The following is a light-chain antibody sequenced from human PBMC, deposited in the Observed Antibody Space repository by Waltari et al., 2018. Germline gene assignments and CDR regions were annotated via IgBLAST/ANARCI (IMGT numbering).Light chain of an antibody. CDR2: EIS. Sequence: DIVMTQTPVSLSVTPGQSASISCKSSQSLLYTDGKTYFYWYLQKAGQPPQLLIYEISKRVSGVPARFSGSGSGTDFTLKISRVEAEDVGVYYCMQTKQFPWTLGQGTKVEVK. V-gene: IGKV2D-29*01. CDR3: MQTKQFPWT. CDR1: QSLLYTDGKTY. J-gene: IGKJ1*01.